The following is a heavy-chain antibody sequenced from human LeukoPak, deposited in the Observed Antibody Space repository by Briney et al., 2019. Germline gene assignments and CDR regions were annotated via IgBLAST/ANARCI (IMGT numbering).Heavy chain of an antibody. Sequence: SVKVSCKASGGTFSSYATSWVRQAPGPGLEWMGGIIPIFGTANYEQQFQGRVTITTDESTSTAYMELSSLRSEDTAVYYCARGANYYFWSGYYFRRYYYYYYMDVWGKGTTVTVSS. CDR2: IIPIFGTA. D-gene: IGHD3-3*01. J-gene: IGHJ6*03. V-gene: IGHV1-69*05. CDR1: GGTFSSYA. CDR3: ARGANYYFWSGYYFRRYYYYYYMDV.